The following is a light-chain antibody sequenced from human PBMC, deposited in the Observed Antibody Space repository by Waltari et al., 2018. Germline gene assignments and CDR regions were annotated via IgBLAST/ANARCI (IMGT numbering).Light chain of an antibody. CDR2: DVN. CDR1: SSDVGGYNY. CDR3: SSYTVSSSLVI. J-gene: IGLJ2*01. Sequence: QSALTQPASVSGSPGQSITISCTGTSSDVGGYNYVSWYQQYPGKAPKLMIFDVNSRPSGVSNRFSGSKSGNTASLTISGLQAEGEANYYCSSYTVSSSLVIFGGGTKLTVL. V-gene: IGLV2-14*01.